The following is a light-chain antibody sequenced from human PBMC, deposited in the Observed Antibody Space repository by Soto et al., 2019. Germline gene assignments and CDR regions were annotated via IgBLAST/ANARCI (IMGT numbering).Light chain of an antibody. CDR3: QQYDNLPLT. CDR1: QDISDS. CDR2: DAS. J-gene: IGKJ4*01. Sequence: DIQLTQSPSSLSASVGDRVTITCQASQDISDSLNWYHQIPGKAPELLIYDASNLETGVPSRFSGSGSGTDFTFTISSLQPEDIGTYFCQQYDNLPLTFGGGTKVQIK. V-gene: IGKV1-33*01.